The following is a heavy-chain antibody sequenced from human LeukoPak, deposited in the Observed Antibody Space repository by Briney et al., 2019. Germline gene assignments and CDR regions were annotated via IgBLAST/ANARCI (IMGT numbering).Heavy chain of an antibody. D-gene: IGHD2-2*01. CDR1: GFTFSSYS. J-gene: IGHJ4*02. CDR3: VRDHAWAFDY. V-gene: IGHV3-48*04. CDR2: INGGSGTI. Sequence: GGSLRLSCAASGFTFSSYSMNWVRQTPGKGLEWVSYINGGSGTIYYAVSVKGRFTVSRDDAKNSLSLQINSLRAEDTAVYYCVRDHAWAFDYWGQGTLVTVSS.